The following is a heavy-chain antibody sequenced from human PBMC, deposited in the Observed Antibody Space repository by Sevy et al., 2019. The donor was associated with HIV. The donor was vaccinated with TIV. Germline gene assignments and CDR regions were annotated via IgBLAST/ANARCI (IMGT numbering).Heavy chain of an antibody. CDR1: GFSFSNYV. V-gene: IGHV3-23*01. CDR2: IGGSGVST. J-gene: IGHJ3*02. CDR3: AKDRAAMVGDAFDI. D-gene: IGHD5-18*01. Sequence: GGSLRLSCGASGFSFSNYVFHWVRQAPGKGLEWVSAIGGSGVSTYYADSVKGRFTISRDNSKNTLYLQMNSLRAEDTAVYYCAKDRAAMVGDAFDIWGQGTMVTVSS.